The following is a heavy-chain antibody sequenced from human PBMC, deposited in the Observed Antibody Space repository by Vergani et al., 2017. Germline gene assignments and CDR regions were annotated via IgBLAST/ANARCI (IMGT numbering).Heavy chain of an antibody. D-gene: IGHD3-10*01. Sequence: QVQLQQWGAGLLKPSATLSLTCAVYGGSFSGYYWSWIRQPPGKGLEWVGEINHSGSTNYNPSLKSRVTISVDTSKNQFSLKRSSVTAADTAVYYCARGNYYGSGSYYRVKKYFDYWGQGTLVTVSS. J-gene: IGHJ4*02. CDR1: GGSFSGYY. V-gene: IGHV4-34*01. CDR2: INHSGST. CDR3: ARGNYYGSGSYYRVKKYFDY.